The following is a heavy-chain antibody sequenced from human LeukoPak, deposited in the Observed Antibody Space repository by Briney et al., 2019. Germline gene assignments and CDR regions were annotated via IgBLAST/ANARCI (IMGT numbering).Heavy chain of an antibody. D-gene: IGHD3-22*01. J-gene: IGHJ4*02. CDR3: ARDYYDSSGYSDY. CDR2: IKQDGSEK. V-gene: IGHV3-7*03. Sequence: GGSLRLSCAASGFTFSSYWMSWVRQAPGKGLEGVANIKQDGSEKYYVDSVKGRFTISRDNAKNSLYLQMNSLRAEDTAVYYCARDYYDSSGYSDYWGQGTLVTVSS. CDR1: GFTFSSYW.